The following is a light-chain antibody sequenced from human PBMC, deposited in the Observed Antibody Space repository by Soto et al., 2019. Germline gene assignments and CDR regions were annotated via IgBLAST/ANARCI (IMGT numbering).Light chain of an antibody. CDR1: SSDIGAFNY. Sequence: QSALTQPASVSGSPGQSITISCTGSSSDIGAFNYVAWYQQHPGKAPKLIIHGVTNRPSGVSSRFSGSKSDYTASLTISGLQAEDEADYYCSSYTNAFFYVFGTGTKLTVL. CDR3: SSYTNAFFYV. CDR2: GVT. V-gene: IGLV2-14*01. J-gene: IGLJ1*01.